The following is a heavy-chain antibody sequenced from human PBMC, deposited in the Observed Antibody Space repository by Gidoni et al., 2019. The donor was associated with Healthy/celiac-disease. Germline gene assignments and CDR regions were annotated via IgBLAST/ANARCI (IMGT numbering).Heavy chain of an antibody. D-gene: IGHD7-27*01. V-gene: IGHV3-21*01. J-gene: IGHJ2*01. Sequence: EVQLVESGGGLVKPGGSLSLSCAASGFTYSSYSMNWVRQAPGKGLEWVSSISSRSSYIYYADSGKGRFTISRDNAKNSLYLQMNSLRAEDTAVYYGASPGVGVQSFDLWGRGTLVTVSS. CDR2: ISSRSSYI. CDR1: GFTYSSYS. CDR3: ASPGVGVQSFDL.